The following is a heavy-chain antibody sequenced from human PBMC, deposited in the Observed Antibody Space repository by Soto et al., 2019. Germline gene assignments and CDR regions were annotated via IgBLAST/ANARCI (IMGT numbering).Heavy chain of an antibody. CDR2: IGSSGGTT. V-gene: IGHV3-23*01. D-gene: IGHD4-17*01. Sequence: LGGSERRSYEAWGLKVSSYGRRWVRQNKGKGLEWVSGIGSSGGTTHLADSVKGRFTISRDNSKNTLYLQMNSLRVEDTAVYYCGKDPNGDYIGAFDIRGQGTMVTVSS. CDR3: GKDPNGDYIGAFDI. CDR1: GLKVSSYG. J-gene: IGHJ3*02.